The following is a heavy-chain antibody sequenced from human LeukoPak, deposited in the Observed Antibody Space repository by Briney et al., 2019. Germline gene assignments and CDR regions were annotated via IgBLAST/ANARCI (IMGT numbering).Heavy chain of an antibody. CDR3: ARTAVTPGSSDAFDI. Sequence: PGGSLRLSCAVSGFTFSSYWMHWVRQAPGKGLVWVSRINSDGSSTGYADSVKGRFTISRDNAKNTLYLQMNSLRAEDTAVYYCARTAVTPGSSDAFDIWGQGTMVTVSS. J-gene: IGHJ3*02. CDR1: GFTFSSYW. D-gene: IGHD4-17*01. CDR2: INSDGSST. V-gene: IGHV3-74*01.